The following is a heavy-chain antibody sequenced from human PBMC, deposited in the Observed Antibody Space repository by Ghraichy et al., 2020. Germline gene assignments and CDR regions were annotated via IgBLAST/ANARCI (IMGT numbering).Heavy chain of an antibody. V-gene: IGHV3-33*01. D-gene: IGHD3-3*01. CDR2: IWYDGSNK. CDR1: GFTFSSYG. CDR3: ARDKYDFSGYYYGMDV. J-gene: IGHJ6*02. Sequence: SCAASGFTFSSYGMHWVRQAPGKGLEWVAVIWYDGSNKYYADSVKGRFTISRDNSKNTLYLQMNSLRAEDTAVYYCARDKYDFSGYYYGMDVWGQGTTVTVSS.